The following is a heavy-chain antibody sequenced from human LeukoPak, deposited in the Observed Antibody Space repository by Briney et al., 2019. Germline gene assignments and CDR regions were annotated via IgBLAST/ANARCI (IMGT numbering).Heavy chain of an antibody. Sequence: GGSLRLSCAASGFTFSSYSMNWVRQAPGKGLEWVSSLSSSGYYIYYADSVKGRFTISRDNAKDSLYLEMNSLRAEDTAFYYCARDTSGEAFDYWGQGTLVTVSS. CDR1: GFTFSSYS. D-gene: IGHD1-26*01. J-gene: IGHJ4*02. CDR3: ARDTSGEAFDY. CDR2: LSSSGYYI. V-gene: IGHV3-21*01.